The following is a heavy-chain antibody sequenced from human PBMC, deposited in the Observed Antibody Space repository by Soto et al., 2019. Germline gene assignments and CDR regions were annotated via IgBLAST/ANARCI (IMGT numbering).Heavy chain of an antibody. CDR1: GYTFTGYY. Sequence: QVQLVQSGAEVKKPGASVKVSCKASGYTFTGYYMHWVRQAPGQGLEWMGWINPNSGGTNYAQKFQGWVTMTRDTSFSTAYMELSRLRSDDTAVYYCARDLASIYDSSGYRFYYFDYWGQGTLVTVSS. CDR2: INPNSGGT. D-gene: IGHD3-22*01. V-gene: IGHV1-2*04. J-gene: IGHJ4*02. CDR3: ARDLASIYDSSGYRFYYFDY.